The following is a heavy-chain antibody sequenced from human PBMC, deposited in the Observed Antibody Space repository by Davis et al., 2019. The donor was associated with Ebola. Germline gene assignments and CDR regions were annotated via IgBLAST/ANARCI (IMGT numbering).Heavy chain of an antibody. V-gene: IGHV3-74*03. Sequence: PGGSLRLSCAGSAFTFSSYWMHWVRQAPGKGLVWVSRINSDGSGTPYANSVKGRFTISRDNARNTLYLQMNSLRAEDTAVYFCARDGRTTSDLVYYGMGVWGQGTTVTVYS. CDR2: INSDGSGT. D-gene: IGHD1-7*01. CDR3: ARDGRTTSDLVYYGMGV. CDR1: AFTFSSYW. J-gene: IGHJ6*02.